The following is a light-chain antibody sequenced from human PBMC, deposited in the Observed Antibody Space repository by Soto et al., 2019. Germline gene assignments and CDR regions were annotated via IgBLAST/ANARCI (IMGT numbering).Light chain of an antibody. CDR1: QSISTY. J-gene: IGKJ1*01. V-gene: IGKV1-39*01. CDR2: DAS. CDR3: QQSYSTPWT. Sequence: DIQMTQSPSPLSASVGDRVTITCRASQSISTYLNWYQQKPGKAPKLLIYDASSLESGVPSRFSGSGSGTEFTLTISSLQPDDFATYYCQQSYSTPWTFGQGTKVDI.